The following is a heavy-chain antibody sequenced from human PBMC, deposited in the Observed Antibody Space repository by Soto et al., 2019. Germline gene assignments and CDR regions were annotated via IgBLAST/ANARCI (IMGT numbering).Heavy chain of an antibody. V-gene: IGHV3-64*01. J-gene: IGHJ4*02. Sequence: EVQLVESGGGLVQPGGSLRLSCVASGLTFSNYAMYWVRQAPGKGLEYVSAISNNGGSTYYAKSVKGRFSISRDNSKKTLYLQMGRLRDEDMAVYYCARRRGSYDDSSAYSVDYWGQGTLVTVSS. CDR2: ISNNGGST. CDR3: ARRRGSYDDSSAYSVDY. D-gene: IGHD3-22*01. CDR1: GLTFSNYA.